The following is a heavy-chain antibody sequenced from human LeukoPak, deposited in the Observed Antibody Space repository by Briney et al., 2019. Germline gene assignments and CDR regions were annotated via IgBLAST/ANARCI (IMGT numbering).Heavy chain of an antibody. CDR2: ISSSSSYI. Sequence: PGGSLRLSCAASGFTFSSYSMNWVRQAPGKGLEWVSSISSSSSYIYYADSVKGRFTISRDNAKNSLYLQMNSLRAEDTAVYYCARDQSDQYDSSGYYQLDYWGQGTLVTVSS. J-gene: IGHJ4*02. CDR3: ARDQSDQYDSSGYYQLDY. V-gene: IGHV3-21*01. CDR1: GFTFSSYS. D-gene: IGHD3-22*01.